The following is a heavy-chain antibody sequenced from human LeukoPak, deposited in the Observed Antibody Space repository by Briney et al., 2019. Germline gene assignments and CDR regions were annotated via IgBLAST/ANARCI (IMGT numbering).Heavy chain of an antibody. CDR3: ATFGLDLPNYDFWSGYPFDY. Sequence: ASVKVSCKVSGYTLTELSVHWVRQAPGKGLEWMGGFDPEDGETIYAQKFQGRVTMTEDTSTDTAYMELSSLRSEDTAVYYCATFGLDLPNYDFWSGYPFDYWGQETLVTVSS. CDR2: FDPEDGET. CDR1: GYTLTELS. V-gene: IGHV1-24*01. J-gene: IGHJ4*02. D-gene: IGHD3-3*01.